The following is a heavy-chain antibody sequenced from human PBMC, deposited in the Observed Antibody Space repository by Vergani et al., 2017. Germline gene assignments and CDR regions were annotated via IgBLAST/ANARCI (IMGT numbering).Heavy chain of an antibody. CDR2: ISDSGGST. CDR3: AKGHYSDSPSGIDY. V-gene: IGHV3-23*01. J-gene: IGHJ4*02. D-gene: IGHD6-13*01. Sequence: EVQLLESGGGLVQPGGSLRLSCEASGFTFTTYAMTWVRQAPGKGLEWVSFISDSGGSTKYADSVKGRFTISRDNSKNTLYLQMNSMRAEDTAVYYCAKGHYSDSPSGIDYWGQGTLVIVSS. CDR1: GFTFTTYA.